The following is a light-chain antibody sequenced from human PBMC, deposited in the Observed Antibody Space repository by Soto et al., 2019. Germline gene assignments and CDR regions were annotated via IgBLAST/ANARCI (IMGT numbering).Light chain of an antibody. J-gene: IGKJ1*01. CDR3: QQYNNWPRT. V-gene: IGKV3-15*01. CDR1: QTVSSY. Sequence: EIVMTQSPATLSVSPGERATLSCRASQTVSSYLAWYQQNPGQAPRLLIYDTSTRATGIPARFSGSGSGTEFTLTISSLQSADFAVYFCQQYNNWPRTFGQGTKVEI. CDR2: DTS.